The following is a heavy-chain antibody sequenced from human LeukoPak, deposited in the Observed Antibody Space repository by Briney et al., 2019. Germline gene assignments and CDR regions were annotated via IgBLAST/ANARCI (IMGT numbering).Heavy chain of an antibody. V-gene: IGHV3-30*02. Sequence: PGGSLRLSCAASGFTFSSYGMHWVRQAPGKGLEWVAFIRYDGSNKYYADSAKGRFTISRDNSKNTLYLQMNSLRAEDTAVYYCARADSGGDSSGYKWFDPWGQGTLVTVSS. CDR3: ARADSGGDSSGYKWFDP. D-gene: IGHD3-22*01. CDR1: GFTFSSYG. J-gene: IGHJ5*02. CDR2: IRYDGSNK.